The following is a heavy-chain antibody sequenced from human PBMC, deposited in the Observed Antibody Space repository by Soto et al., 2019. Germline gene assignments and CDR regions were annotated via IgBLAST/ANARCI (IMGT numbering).Heavy chain of an antibody. CDR3: ARGPSGDKVDY. J-gene: IGHJ4*02. CDR1: GGSISSGDYN. V-gene: IGHV4-30-4*01. D-gene: IGHD7-27*01. Sequence: QVLLQESGPGLVKPSQTLSLTCTVSGGSISSGDYNWSWIRQSPGKGLEWIGHIYDSGSTYNNPSLQSRVTISVDTSKNQFPLNLSSVNAEDTAVYYCARGPSGDKVDYWGQGTLVTVSS. CDR2: IYDSGST.